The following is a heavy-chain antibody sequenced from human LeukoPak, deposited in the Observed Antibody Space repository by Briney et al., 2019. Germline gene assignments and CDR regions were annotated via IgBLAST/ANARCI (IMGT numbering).Heavy chain of an antibody. CDR2: ILYDGSNK. J-gene: IGHJ4*02. CDR1: GFTFSSYA. CDR3: ARDFAAAGIFDY. V-gene: IGHV3-30*04. Sequence: GRSLRLSCAASGFTFSSYAMHWVRQASGKGLEWVALILYDGSNKYYADSVKGRFTISRDNSKNTLYMQMNSLRAEDTAVYYCARDFAAAGIFDYWGQGTLVTVSS. D-gene: IGHD6-13*01.